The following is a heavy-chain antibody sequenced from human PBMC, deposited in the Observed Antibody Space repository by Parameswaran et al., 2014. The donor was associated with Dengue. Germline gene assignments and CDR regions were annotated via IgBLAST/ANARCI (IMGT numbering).Heavy chain of an antibody. CDR2: INPSGGST. V-gene: IGHV1-46*01. Sequence: WVRQAPGQGLEWMGIINPSGGSTSYAQKFQGRVTMTRDTSTSTVYMELSSLRSEDTAVYYCARGFSSSSRGSGSPFDYWGQGTLVTVSS. D-gene: IGHD3-10*01. J-gene: IGHJ4*02. CDR3: ARGFSSSSRGSGSPFDY.